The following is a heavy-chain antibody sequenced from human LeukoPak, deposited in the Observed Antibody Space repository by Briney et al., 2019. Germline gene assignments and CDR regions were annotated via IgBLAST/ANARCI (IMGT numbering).Heavy chain of an antibody. Sequence: ASVKVSCKASGYTFSSYGIAWVRQAPGQGLEWMGWISGYNGNTNYAQKLQGRVSMTIDTSTTTAYMELRSLTSDDTALYYCARSSLGTITAGPFDYWGQGTLVTVSS. CDR2: ISGYNGNT. J-gene: IGHJ4*02. V-gene: IGHV1-18*01. CDR1: GYTFSSYG. CDR3: ARSSLGTITAGPFDY. D-gene: IGHD5-12*01.